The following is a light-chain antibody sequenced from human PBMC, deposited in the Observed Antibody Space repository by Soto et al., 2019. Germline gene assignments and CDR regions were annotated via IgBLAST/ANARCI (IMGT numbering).Light chain of an antibody. CDR2: AAS. Sequence: AIRMTQSPSSFSASTGDSVTITCRASQGISSYLAWYQQKPGKAPKLLIYAASTLQSGVPSRFSGSGSGTDLTLTISSLQPEDFATYFCQKSYTTPLTCGGGTKVDIK. CDR1: QGISSY. CDR3: QKSYTTPLT. V-gene: IGKV1-8*01. J-gene: IGKJ4*01.